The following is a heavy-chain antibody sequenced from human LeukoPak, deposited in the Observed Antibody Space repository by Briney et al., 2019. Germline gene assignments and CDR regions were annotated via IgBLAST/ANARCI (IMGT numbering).Heavy chain of an antibody. CDR2: ISSSGSTI. J-gene: IGHJ4*02. D-gene: IGHD3-10*01. V-gene: IGHV3-48*03. CDR1: GFTFSSYE. Sequence: GGSLRLSCAASGFTFSSYEMNWVRQAPGKGLEWVSYISSSGSTIYYADSVKGRFTISRDNAKNSLYLQMNSLRAEDTAVYYCARDSGFSDYFDYWGQGTLVTVSS. CDR3: ARDSGFSDYFDY.